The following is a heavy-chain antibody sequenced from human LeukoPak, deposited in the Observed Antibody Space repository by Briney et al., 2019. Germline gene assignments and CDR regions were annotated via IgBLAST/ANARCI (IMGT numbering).Heavy chain of an antibody. CDR2: INPNSGGT. CDR3: ARVGIPSYYDILTGTYYFDY. D-gene: IGHD3-9*01. J-gene: IGHJ4*02. V-gene: IGHV1-2*02. Sequence: ASVKVSCKASGYTFAGYYMHWVRQAPGQGLEWMGWINPNSGGTNYAQKFQGRVTMTRDTSISTAYMELSRLRSDDTAVYYCARVGIPSYYDILTGTYYFDYWGQGTLVTVSS. CDR1: GYTFAGYY.